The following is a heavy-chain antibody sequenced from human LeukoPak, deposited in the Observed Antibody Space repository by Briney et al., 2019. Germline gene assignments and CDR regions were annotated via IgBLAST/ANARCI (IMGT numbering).Heavy chain of an antibody. D-gene: IGHD3-3*01. V-gene: IGHV4-4*07. CDR1: GGSISNYY. CDR3: ARERSGSEIFARSFDI. J-gene: IGHJ3*02. Sequence: SETLSLTCTVSGGSISNYYWSWIRQPAGKGLEWLGRFDSSGSTNYNPSLKSRVTMSVDKSKNQFSLKLASVTAADTAVYYCARERSGSEIFARSFDIWGQGTMVTVSS. CDR2: FDSSGST.